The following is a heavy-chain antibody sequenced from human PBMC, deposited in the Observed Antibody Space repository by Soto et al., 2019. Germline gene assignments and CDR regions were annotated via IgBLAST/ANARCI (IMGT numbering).Heavy chain of an antibody. D-gene: IGHD3-3*01. J-gene: IGHJ4*02. CDR3: ARGFTDFWSGYWSLFDY. CDR1: GFTFSSYS. CDR2: ISSSSSYI. Sequence: GGSLRLSCAASGFTFSSYSMNWVRQAPGKGLEWVSSISSSSSYIYYADSVKGRFTISRDNAKNSLYLQMNSLRAEDTAVYYCARGFTDFWSGYWSLFDYWGQGTLVTVSS. V-gene: IGHV3-21*01.